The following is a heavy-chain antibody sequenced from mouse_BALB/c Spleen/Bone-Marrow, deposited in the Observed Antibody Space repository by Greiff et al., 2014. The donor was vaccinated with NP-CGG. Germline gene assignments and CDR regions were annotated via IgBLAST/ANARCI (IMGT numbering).Heavy chain of an antibody. V-gene: IGHV1-4*01. J-gene: IGHJ3*01. Sequence: VQVVESGAELARPGASVKMSCKASGYTFTSYTMHWVKQGPGQGLEWIGYINPSSGYTNYNQKFKDKATLTADKSSSTAYMQLSSLTSEDSAVYYCAREVYGKPFAYWGQGTLVTVAA. CDR3: AREVYGKPFAY. CDR1: GYTFTSYT. CDR2: INPSSGYT. D-gene: IGHD2-1*01.